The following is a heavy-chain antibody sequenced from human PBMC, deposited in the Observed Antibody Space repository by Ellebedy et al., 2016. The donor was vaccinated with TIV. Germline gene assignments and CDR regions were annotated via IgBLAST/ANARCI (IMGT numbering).Heavy chain of an antibody. CDR1: GFTFSSYS. V-gene: IGHV3-21*01. D-gene: IGHD3-16*01. CDR3: ARDRPFGGGSMDV. CDR2: ISSSSSYI. J-gene: IGHJ6*02. Sequence: GESLKISXAASGFTFSSYSMNWVRQAPGKGLEWVSSISSSSSYIYYADSVKGRFTISRDNAKNSLYLQMNSLRAEDTAVYYCARDRPFGGGSMDVWGQGTTVTVSS.